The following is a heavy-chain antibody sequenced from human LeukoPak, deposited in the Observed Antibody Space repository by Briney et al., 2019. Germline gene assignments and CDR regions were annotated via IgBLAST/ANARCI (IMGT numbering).Heavy chain of an antibody. Sequence: SETLSLTCTVSGGSISSSSYYWGWIHQPPGKGLEWIGSIYYSGSTYYDPSLKSRVTISVDTSKNQFSLKLSSVTAADTAVYYCSGYCTNGVCYTGGYWGQGTLVTVSS. V-gene: IGHV4-39*01. CDR1: GGSISSSSYY. J-gene: IGHJ4*02. CDR3: SGYCTNGVCYTGGY. CDR2: IYYSGST. D-gene: IGHD2-8*01.